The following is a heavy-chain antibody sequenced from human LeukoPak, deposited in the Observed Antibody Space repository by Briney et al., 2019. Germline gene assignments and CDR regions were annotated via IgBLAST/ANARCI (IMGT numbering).Heavy chain of an antibody. J-gene: IGHJ4*02. CDR1: GFTFGDYA. D-gene: IGHD3-22*01. V-gene: IGHV3-49*03. CDR2: IRSKAYGGTT. CDR3: TREGTYGYYYFDDY. Sequence: GGSLRLSCTTSGFTFGDYAMSWFRQAPGKGLEWVGSIRSKAYGGTTEYAASVKGRFTISRDDSKSIAYLQMNSLKTEDTAVYYCTREGTYGYYYFDDYWGQGTLVTVSS.